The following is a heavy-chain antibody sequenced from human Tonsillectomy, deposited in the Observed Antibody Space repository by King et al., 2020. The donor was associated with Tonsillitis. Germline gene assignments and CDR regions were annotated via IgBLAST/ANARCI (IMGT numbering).Heavy chain of an antibody. CDR2: IKSKIDGETT. D-gene: IGHD2-2*01. J-gene: IGHJ5*02. Sequence: VQLVESGGGLVKPGGSLRLSCAASGLNFNYAWMNWVRQAPGKGLEWVGRIKSKIDGETTDYTAPVKGRFTISRDDSKNTLYLQMNSLITEDTALYYCTTDCSSSSCYEWPWFDTWGQGSLVTVSS. CDR3: TTDCSSSSCYEWPWFDT. CDR1: GLNFNYAW. V-gene: IGHV3-15*01.